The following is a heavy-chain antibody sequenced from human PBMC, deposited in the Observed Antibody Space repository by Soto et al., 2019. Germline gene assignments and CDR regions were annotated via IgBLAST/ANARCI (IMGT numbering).Heavy chain of an antibody. CDR3: ARGLGITIFGVASELDY. CDR2: IYPGDSDT. V-gene: IGHV5-51*01. CDR1: GYSFISYW. Sequence: GESLKISCKGSGYSFISYWIVWVRQMPGKGLEWMGIIYPGDSDTRYSPSFQGQVTISADKSISTAYLKLSSVTAADTAVYYCARGLGITIFGVASELDYWGQGTLVTVSS. D-gene: IGHD3-3*01. J-gene: IGHJ4*02.